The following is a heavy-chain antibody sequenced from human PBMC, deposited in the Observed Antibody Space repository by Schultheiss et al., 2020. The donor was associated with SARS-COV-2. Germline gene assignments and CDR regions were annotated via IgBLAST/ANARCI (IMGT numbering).Heavy chain of an antibody. CDR1: GFTFSSYW. J-gene: IGHJ3*02. Sequence: GESLKISCAASGFTFSSYWMSWVRQAPGKGLEWVANIKQDGSEKYYVDSVKGRFTISRDNTKNSLYLQMNSLRAEDTAVYYCARGFVVDDAFDIWGQGTTVTVSS. CDR2: IKQDGSEK. D-gene: IGHD2-15*01. CDR3: ARGFVVDDAFDI. V-gene: IGHV3-7*01.